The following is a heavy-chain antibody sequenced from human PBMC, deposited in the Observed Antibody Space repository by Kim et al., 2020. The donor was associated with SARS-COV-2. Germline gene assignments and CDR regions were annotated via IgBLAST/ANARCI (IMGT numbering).Heavy chain of an antibody. V-gene: IGHV3-9*01. J-gene: IGHJ4*02. D-gene: IGHD3-10*01. CDR1: GFTFDDYA. CDR3: AKDMHYYGSGGVDY. CDR2: ISWNSGSI. Sequence: GGSLRLSCAASGFTFDDYAMHWVRQAPGKGLEWVSGISWNSGSIGYADSVKGRFTISRDNAKNSLYLQMNSLRAEDTALYYCAKDMHYYGSGGVDYWGQGTLVTVSS.